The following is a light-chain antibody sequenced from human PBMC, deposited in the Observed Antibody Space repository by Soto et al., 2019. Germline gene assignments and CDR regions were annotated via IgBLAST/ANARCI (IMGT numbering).Light chain of an antibody. CDR1: SSDVGGYNY. CDR2: DVS. CDR3: SSYTSSSTLEV. V-gene: IGLV2-14*01. J-gene: IGLJ1*01. Sequence: QSALSQPASLAGSPGQSITIACSGTSSDVGGYNYVSWYQQHPGKAPKLMIYDVSNRPSGVSNRFSGSKSGNTASLTISGLQAEDEAAYYFSSYTSSSTLEVFGTGTKVTVL.